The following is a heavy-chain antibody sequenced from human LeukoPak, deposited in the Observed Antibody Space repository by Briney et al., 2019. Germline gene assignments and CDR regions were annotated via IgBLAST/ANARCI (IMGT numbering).Heavy chain of an antibody. CDR1: GYTLTDVS. Sequence: ASVKVSCKISGYTLTDVSMHWVRQAPGKGLEWMGGFDPEGGETINAQKFQGRVTMTEDPSADTAYMELRSLSSEDTAVYYCGIGRKFDWLLCHHWGQGTLVTVSS. V-gene: IGHV1-24*01. CDR2: FDPEGGET. J-gene: IGHJ5*02. CDR3: GIGRKFDWLLCHH. D-gene: IGHD3-9*01.